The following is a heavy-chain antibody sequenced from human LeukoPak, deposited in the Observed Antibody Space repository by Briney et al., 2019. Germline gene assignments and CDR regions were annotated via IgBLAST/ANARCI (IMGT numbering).Heavy chain of an antibody. CDR3: TGPPG. CDR2: IKSESDGGTT. Sequence: GGSLRLSCAASGLSVSDAWMSWVRQAPGKGLEWVGRIKSESDGGTTDYVASVKGRFTISRDDSENTLYLQMNSLKTEDTAVYYCTGPPGWGQGTLVTVSS. V-gene: IGHV3-15*01. J-gene: IGHJ4*02. CDR1: GLSVSDAW.